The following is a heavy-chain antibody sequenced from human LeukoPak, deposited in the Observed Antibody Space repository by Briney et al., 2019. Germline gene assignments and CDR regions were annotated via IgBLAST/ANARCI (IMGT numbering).Heavy chain of an antibody. V-gene: IGHV1-8*02. J-gene: IGHJ4*02. CDR1: GYTFTSYG. CDR3: ARGNLWVGAMDFDY. D-gene: IGHD1-26*01. CDR2: MNPNSGNT. Sequence: ASVKVSCKASGYTFTSYGVSWVRQATGQGLEWMGWMNPNSGNTGYAQKFQGRVTMTRNTSISTAYMELSSLRSEDTAVYYCARGNLWVGAMDFDYWGQGTLVTVSS.